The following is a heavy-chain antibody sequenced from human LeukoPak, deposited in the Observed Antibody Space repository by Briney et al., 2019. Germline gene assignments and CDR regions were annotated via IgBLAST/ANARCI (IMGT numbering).Heavy chain of an antibody. CDR2: INGSGDRK. J-gene: IGHJ4*02. V-gene: IGHV3-23*01. Sequence: GGSLRLSCAASGFTFSSYAMSWVRQAPGKGLEWVSTINGSGDRKYYTDSVKGRFTISRVSSENTLYLQMGSLRAEDMAVYYCARGSRNHYDYSGYYSYWGQGTLVTVSS. CDR3: ARGSRNHYDYSGYYSY. D-gene: IGHD3-22*01. CDR1: GFTFSSYA.